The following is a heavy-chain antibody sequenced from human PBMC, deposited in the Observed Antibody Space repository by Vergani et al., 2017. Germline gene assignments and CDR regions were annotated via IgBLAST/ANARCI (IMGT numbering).Heavy chain of an antibody. CDR3: ARVPIYDSSGYLLDY. J-gene: IGHJ4*02. D-gene: IGHD3-22*01. CDR1: GYTFTSYG. CDR2: ISAYNGNT. V-gene: IGHV1-18*04. Sequence: QVQLVQSGAEVKKPGASVKVSCKASGYTFTSYGISWVRQAPGQGLEWMGWISAYNGNTNYAQKLQGRVTMTTDTSTSTAYMALRSLRSDDTAVYYCARVPIYDSSGYLLDYWGQGTLVTVSS.